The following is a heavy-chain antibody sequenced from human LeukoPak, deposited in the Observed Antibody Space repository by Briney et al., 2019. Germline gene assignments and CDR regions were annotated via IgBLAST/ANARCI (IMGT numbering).Heavy chain of an antibody. J-gene: IGHJ4*02. D-gene: IGHD3-10*01. CDR1: GFTFDDYG. Sequence: GGSLRLSCAASGFTFDDYGMSWVRQAPGKGLEWVSGINWNGGSTGYADSVKGRFTISRDNAKNSLYLQMNSLRAEDTALYYCAKDSAPMGYGSGTLFDYWGQGTLVTVSS. V-gene: IGHV3-20*04. CDR2: INWNGGST. CDR3: AKDSAPMGYGSGTLFDY.